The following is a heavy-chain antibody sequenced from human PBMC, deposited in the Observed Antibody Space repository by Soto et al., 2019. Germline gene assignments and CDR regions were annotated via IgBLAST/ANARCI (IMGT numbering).Heavy chain of an antibody. D-gene: IGHD3-22*01. Sequence: ASVKVSCKASGYTFTSYGISWVRQAPGQGLEWMGWISAYNGNTNYAQKLQGRVTMTTDTSTSTAYMELRSLRSDDTAVYYCARDDYDSSGYYYGYYYYYGMDVWGQGTTVTVSS. CDR3: ARDDYDSSGYYYGYYYYYGMDV. J-gene: IGHJ6*02. CDR1: GYTFTSYG. V-gene: IGHV1-18*04. CDR2: ISAYNGNT.